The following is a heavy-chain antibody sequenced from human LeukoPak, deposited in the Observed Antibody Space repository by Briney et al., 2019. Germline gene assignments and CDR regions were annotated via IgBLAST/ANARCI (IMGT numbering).Heavy chain of an antibody. Sequence: GGSLRLSCAASGFIFSNYAMTWVRQAPGKGLEWVSGISASSIGMYYADSVKGRFTISRDNSRHTLYLQMHSLRAEDTAVYYCAKEVLSDHSSYDFFDYWGQGTVVTVSS. CDR1: GFIFSNYA. CDR2: ISASSIGM. CDR3: AKEVLSDHSSYDFFDY. V-gene: IGHV3-23*01. D-gene: IGHD4-4*01. J-gene: IGHJ4*02.